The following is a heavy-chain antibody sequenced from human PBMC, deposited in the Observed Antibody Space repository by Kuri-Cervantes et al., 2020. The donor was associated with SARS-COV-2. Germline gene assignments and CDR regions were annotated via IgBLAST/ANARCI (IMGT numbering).Heavy chain of an antibody. J-gene: IGHJ4*02. V-gene: IGHV4-59*08. CDR1: GGSISSYY. D-gene: IGHD6-6*01. Sequence: SEIRSPTGTVSGGSISSYYWSWIRQPPGKGLEWIGYIYYSGSTNYNPSLKSRVTISVDTSKNQFSLKLSSVTAADTAVYYCARHTIAARSDFDYWGQGTLVTVSS. CDR2: IYYSGST. CDR3: ARHTIAARSDFDY.